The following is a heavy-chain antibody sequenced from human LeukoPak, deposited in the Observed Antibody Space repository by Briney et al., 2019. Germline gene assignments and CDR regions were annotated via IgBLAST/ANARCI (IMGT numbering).Heavy chain of an antibody. CDR2: AYYSGNT. Sequence: SETLSLTCTVSGASITSSYWSWIRQPPGRGLEWIGYAYYSGNTNYNPSLKSRVTLSVDMSKNQFSLKLNSVTAADTAIYYCARGYYDSRGYSNAFDIWGQGTMVTVSS. D-gene: IGHD3-22*01. V-gene: IGHV4-59*01. J-gene: IGHJ3*02. CDR1: GASITSSY. CDR3: ARGYYDSRGYSNAFDI.